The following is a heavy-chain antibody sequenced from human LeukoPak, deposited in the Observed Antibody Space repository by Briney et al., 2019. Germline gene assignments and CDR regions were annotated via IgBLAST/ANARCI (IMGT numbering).Heavy chain of an antibody. Sequence: GRSLRLSCAASGFTFSIYAMHWVREAPGKGLEWVAVISYDGSNKYYADSVKGRFTISRDNSKNTLYLQMNSLRAEDTAVYYCARITVTTQPRDYWGQGTLVTVSS. D-gene: IGHD4-17*01. V-gene: IGHV3-30*04. J-gene: IGHJ4*02. CDR2: ISYDGSNK. CDR1: GFTFSIYA. CDR3: ARITVTTQPRDY.